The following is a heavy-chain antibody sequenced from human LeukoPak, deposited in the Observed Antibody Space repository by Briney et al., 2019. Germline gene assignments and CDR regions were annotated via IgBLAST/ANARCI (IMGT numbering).Heavy chain of an antibody. CDR1: GFTFSSYG. V-gene: IGHV3-33*01. Sequence: GRSLRLSCAASGFTFSSYGMYWVRQAPGKGLEWVAIISYDGGNEYYADSVKGRFTISRDNSKNTLFLEMNSLRAEDTAVYYCARVYSPRYCSSTSCYQSHIALDYWGQGTLVTVSS. D-gene: IGHD2-2*01. CDR2: ISYDGGNE. CDR3: ARVYSPRYCSSTSCYQSHIALDY. J-gene: IGHJ4*02.